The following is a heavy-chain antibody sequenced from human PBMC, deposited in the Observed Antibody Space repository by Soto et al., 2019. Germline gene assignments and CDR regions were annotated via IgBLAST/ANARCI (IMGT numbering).Heavy chain of an antibody. J-gene: IGHJ6*02. Sequence: ASVKVSFKASGYTFTGYYRHWVRQAPGQGLEWMGWINPNSGGTNYAQKFQGWVTMTRDTSTSTAYMELSRLRSDDTAVYYCARDDRKRYYYGMDVWGQGTTVTVSS. CDR1: GYTFTGYY. CDR2: INPNSGGT. CDR3: ARDDRKRYYYGMDV. D-gene: IGHD1-1*01. V-gene: IGHV1-2*04.